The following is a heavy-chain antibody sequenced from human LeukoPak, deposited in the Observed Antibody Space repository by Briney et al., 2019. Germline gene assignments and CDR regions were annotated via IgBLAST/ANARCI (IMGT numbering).Heavy chain of an antibody. J-gene: IGHJ6*02. D-gene: IGHD6-19*01. CDR2: IYYSGST. Sequence: SETLSLTCTVSGGSISSYYWSWIRQPPGKGLEWIGYIYYSGSTNYNPSLKSRVTISVDTSKNQFSLKLSSVTAADTAVYYCARGIRQWLPHILKSRGYYYGMDVWGQGTTVTVSS. CDR1: GGSISSYY. V-gene: IGHV4-59*01. CDR3: ARGIRQWLPHILKSRGYYYGMDV.